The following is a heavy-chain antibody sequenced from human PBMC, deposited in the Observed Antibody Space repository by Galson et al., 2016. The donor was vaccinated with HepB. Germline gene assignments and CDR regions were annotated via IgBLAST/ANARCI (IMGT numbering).Heavy chain of an antibody. Sequence: SVKVSCKASGYTFTSYAMQWVRRAPGQGLEWMGWINNDGGYTKYSQKFQGRVTITRDTSSRTAYLELSRLTSEDTAVYYCVKGPFEGGDVYWGQGTLVTVSS. V-gene: IGHV1-3*04. D-gene: IGHD2-21*02. CDR3: VKGPFEGGDVY. CDR1: GYTFTSYA. CDR2: INNDGGYT. J-gene: IGHJ4*02.